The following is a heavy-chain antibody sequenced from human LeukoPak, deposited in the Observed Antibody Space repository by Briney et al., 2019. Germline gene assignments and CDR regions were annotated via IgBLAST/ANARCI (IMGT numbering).Heavy chain of an antibody. CDR1: GGSIYSYY. CDR2: IYASGST. V-gene: IGHV4-4*07. J-gene: IGHJ4*02. Sequence: SETLSLTCTVSGGSIYSYYWTWVRLPAGRGLEWIGRIYASGSTNYNPSLMSRVTISIDKSKNRFALKLYAVTAADTAVYYCARETTNYYDSSGYDYWGQGTLVSVST. D-gene: IGHD3-22*01. CDR3: ARETTNYYDSSGYDY.